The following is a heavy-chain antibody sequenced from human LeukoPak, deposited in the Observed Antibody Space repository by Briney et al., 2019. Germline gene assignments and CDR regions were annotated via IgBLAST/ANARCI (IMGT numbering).Heavy chain of an antibody. D-gene: IGHD2-8*02. CDR3: ARIATGGPLD. CDR2: ISSSSKTI. J-gene: IGHJ4*02. CDR1: GFTFSTYS. V-gene: IGHV3-48*04. Sequence: GGSLRLSCAASGFTFSTYSMNWVRQAPGKGLEWVSYISSSSKTIYYADSVKGRFTVSRDNAKNTLYLQMNSLSVEDTAIYYCARIATGGPLDWGQGTLVIVSS.